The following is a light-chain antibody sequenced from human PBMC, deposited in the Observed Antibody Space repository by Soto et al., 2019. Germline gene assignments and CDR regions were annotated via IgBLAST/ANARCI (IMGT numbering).Light chain of an antibody. Sequence: QSALTQPASVSGSPGQSITISCTGTSSDVGGYNYVSWYQQHPGKAPKLMIYDVSYRPSGVSNRFSGSKSGNTASLTIPGLQAEDEADYYCSSYSSSSTYVFGTGTKLTVL. J-gene: IGLJ1*01. CDR1: SSDVGGYNY. CDR3: SSYSSSSTYV. V-gene: IGLV2-14*01. CDR2: DVS.